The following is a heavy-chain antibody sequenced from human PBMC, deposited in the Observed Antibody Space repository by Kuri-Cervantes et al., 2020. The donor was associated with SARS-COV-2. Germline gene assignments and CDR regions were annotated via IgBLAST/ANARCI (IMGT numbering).Heavy chain of an antibody. CDR3: AKDQGMGPKGTVDY. V-gene: IGHV3-23*01. CDR2: ISGSGGST. J-gene: IGHJ4*02. Sequence: GGSLRLSCAASGFTFSSYAMSWVRQAPGKGLEWVSAISGSGGSTYYVDSVKGRFTISRDNSKNTLYLQMNSLRAEDTAVYYCAKDQGMGPKGTVDYWGQGTLVTVSS. CDR1: GFTFSSYA. D-gene: IGHD4-11*01.